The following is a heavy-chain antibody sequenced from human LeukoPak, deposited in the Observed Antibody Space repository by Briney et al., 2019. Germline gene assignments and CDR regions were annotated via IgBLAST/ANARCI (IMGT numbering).Heavy chain of an antibody. V-gene: IGHV3-23*01. D-gene: IGHD5-12*01. J-gene: IGHJ4*02. CDR3: ARARGYSGYALGDY. CDR1: GFTFSSYA. Sequence: GGSLRLSCAASGFTFSSYAMSWVRQAPGKGLEWVSAISGSGGSTYYADSVKGRFTISRDNSKNTLYLQMNSLRAEDTAVYYCARARGYSGYALGDYWGQGTLVTVSS. CDR2: ISGSGGST.